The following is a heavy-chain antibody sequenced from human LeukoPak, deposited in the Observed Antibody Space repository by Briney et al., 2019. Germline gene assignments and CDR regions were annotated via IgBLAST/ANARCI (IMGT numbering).Heavy chain of an antibody. CDR2: IYSGGST. CDR3: AKSESDRYDFWSGYDY. Sequence: GGSLRLSCAASGFTVSSNYMSWVRQAPGKGLEWVSVIYSGGSTYYADSVKGRFTISRDNSKNTLYLQMNSLRAEDTAVYYCAKSESDRYDFWSGYDYWGQGTLVTVSS. V-gene: IGHV3-53*01. CDR1: GFTVSSNY. J-gene: IGHJ4*02. D-gene: IGHD3-3*01.